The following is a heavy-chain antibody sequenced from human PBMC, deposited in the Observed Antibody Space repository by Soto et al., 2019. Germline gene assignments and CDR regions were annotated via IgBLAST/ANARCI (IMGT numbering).Heavy chain of an antibody. CDR1: GFSFSSYG. V-gene: IGHV3-33*01. CDR3: ARGLGLDAFDI. CDR2: IWYDGSNK. D-gene: IGHD7-27*01. J-gene: IGHJ3*02. Sequence: QVQLVESGGGVVQPGRSLRLSCAASGFSFSSYGMHWVRQAPGKGLEWVAVIWYDGSNKYYADSVKGRFTITRDNSKNRLYLQMPSLRAEDTAVYYCARGLGLDAFDIWGQGTKVTVSS.